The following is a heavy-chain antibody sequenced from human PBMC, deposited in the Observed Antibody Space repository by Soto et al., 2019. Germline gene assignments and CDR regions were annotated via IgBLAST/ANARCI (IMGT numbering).Heavy chain of an antibody. CDR2: ISGSGGST. J-gene: IGHJ4*02. V-gene: IGHV3-23*01. D-gene: IGHD5-18*01. CDR3: AKDRVPGYSYGPFDY. Sequence: GGSLRLSCAASGFTFSSYAMSWVRQAPGKGLEWVSAISGSGGSTYYADSVKGRFTISRDNSKNTLYLQMNSLRAEDTAVYYCAKDRVPGYSYGPFDYWGQGTLVTVSS. CDR1: GFTFSSYA.